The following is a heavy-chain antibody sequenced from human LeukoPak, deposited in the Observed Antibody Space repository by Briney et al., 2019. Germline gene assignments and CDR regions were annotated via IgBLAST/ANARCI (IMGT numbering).Heavy chain of an antibody. V-gene: IGHV1-18*04. CDR1: GYTFTSYG. CDR3: ARDREYSSGWRFDY. J-gene: IGHJ4*02. D-gene: IGHD6-19*01. CDR2: ISAYNGNT. Sequence: ASVTVSFTASGYTFTSYGISWERQAPGQGLEWMGWISAYNGNTNYAQKLQGRVTMTTDTSTSTAYMELRSLRSDDTAVYYCARDREYSSGWRFDYWGQGTLVTVSS.